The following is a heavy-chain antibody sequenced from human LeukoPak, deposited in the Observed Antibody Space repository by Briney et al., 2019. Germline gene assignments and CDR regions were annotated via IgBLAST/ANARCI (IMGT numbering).Heavy chain of an antibody. J-gene: IGHJ6*03. CDR1: GYTFTSYY. CDR2: MNPNSGNT. Sequence: ASVKVSCKASGYTFTSYYMHWVRQATGQGLEWMGWMNPNSGNTGYAQKFQGRVTMTRNTSISTAYMELSSLRSEDTAVYYCARGEYLRYFDWLSYYYYYMDVWGKGTTVTISS. V-gene: IGHV1-8*02. CDR3: ARGEYLRYFDWLSYYYYYMDV. D-gene: IGHD3-9*01.